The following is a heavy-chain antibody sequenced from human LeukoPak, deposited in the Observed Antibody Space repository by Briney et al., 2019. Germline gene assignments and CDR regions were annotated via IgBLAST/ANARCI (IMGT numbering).Heavy chain of an antibody. Sequence: ASVKVSCKASGYTFTGSYMHWVRQAPGQGLEWMGWINPNSGGTNYAQKFQGRVTMTRDTSISTAYMELSRLRSDDTAVYYCARARWDGSGYYFDYWGQGTLVTVSS. D-gene: IGHD3-22*01. J-gene: IGHJ4*02. V-gene: IGHV1-2*02. CDR3: ARARWDGSGYYFDY. CDR2: INPNSGGT. CDR1: GYTFTGSY.